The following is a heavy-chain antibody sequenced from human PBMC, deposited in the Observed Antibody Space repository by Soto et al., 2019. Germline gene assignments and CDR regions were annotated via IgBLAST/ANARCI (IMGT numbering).Heavy chain of an antibody. D-gene: IGHD3-3*01. V-gene: IGHV4-34*01. CDR1: GGSFSGYY. Sequence: LSLTCAVYGGSFSGYYWSWIRQPPGKGLEWIGEINHSGSTNYNPSLKSRVTISVDTSKNQFSLKLSSVTAADTAVYYCARGVPYYDFWSGYYPPHYYFDYWGQGTLVTVSS. CDR2: INHSGST. CDR3: ARGVPYYDFWSGYYPPHYYFDY. J-gene: IGHJ4*02.